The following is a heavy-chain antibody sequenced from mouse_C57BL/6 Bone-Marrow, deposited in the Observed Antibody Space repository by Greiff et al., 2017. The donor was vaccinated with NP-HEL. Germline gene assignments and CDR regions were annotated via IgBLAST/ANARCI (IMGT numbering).Heavy chain of an antibody. V-gene: IGHV5-2*01. CDR1: EYEFPSHD. D-gene: IGHD2-3*01. CDR2: INSDGGST. Sequence: EVKLMESGGGLVQPGESLKLSCESNEYEFPSHDMSWVRKTPEKRLELVAAINSDGGSTYYPDTMERRFIISRDNTKKTLYLQMSSLRSEDTALDYCARHDGYGGWFAYWGQGTLVPVSA. CDR3: ARHDGYGGWFAY. J-gene: IGHJ3*01.